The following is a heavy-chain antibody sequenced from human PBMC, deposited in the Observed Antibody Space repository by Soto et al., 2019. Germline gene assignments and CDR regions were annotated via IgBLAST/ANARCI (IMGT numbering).Heavy chain of an antibody. V-gene: IGHV5-51*01. CDR1: GYSFTSYW. CDR2: IYPGDSDT. CDR3: ARRLRLGELSPTYGMDV. J-gene: IGHJ6*02. Sequence: PGESLKISCKGSGYSFTSYWIGWARQMPGKGLEWMGIIYPGDSDTRYSPSFQGQVTISADKSISTAYLQWSSLKASDTAMYYCARRLRLGELSPTYGMDVWGQGTTVTVSS. D-gene: IGHD3-16*02.